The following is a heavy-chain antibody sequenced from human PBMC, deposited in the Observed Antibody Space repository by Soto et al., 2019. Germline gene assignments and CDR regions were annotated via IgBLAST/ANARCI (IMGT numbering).Heavy chain of an antibody. D-gene: IGHD3-22*01. CDR2: IYSGGST. CDR3: ARASNYYDSSGQAQGYGMDV. V-gene: IGHV3-53*01. CDR1: GFTVSSNY. Sequence: PVGSLRLSCAASGFTVSSNYMSWVRQAPGKGLEWVSVIYSGGSTYYADSVKGRFTISRDNSKNTLYLQMNSLRAEDTAVYYCARASNYYDSSGQAQGYGMDVWGQGTTVTVSS. J-gene: IGHJ6*02.